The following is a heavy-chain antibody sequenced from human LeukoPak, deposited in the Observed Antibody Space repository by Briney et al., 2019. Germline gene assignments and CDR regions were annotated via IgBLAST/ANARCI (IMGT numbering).Heavy chain of an antibody. CDR1: GYTSTSYA. D-gene: IGHD6-19*01. V-gene: IGHV7-4-1*02. Sequence: ASVKVSCKASGYTSTSYAMNWVRQAPGQGLEWMGWINTNTGNPTYAQGFTGRFVFSLDTSVSTAYLQISSLKAEDTAVYYCASPFIAVAGTGDAFDIWGQGTMVTVSS. CDR2: INTNTGNP. CDR3: ASPFIAVAGTGDAFDI. J-gene: IGHJ3*02.